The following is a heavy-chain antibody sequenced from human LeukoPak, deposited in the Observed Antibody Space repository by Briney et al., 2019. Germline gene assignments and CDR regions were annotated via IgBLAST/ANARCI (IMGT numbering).Heavy chain of an antibody. J-gene: IGHJ4*02. CDR1: GYSISSGYY. V-gene: IGHV4-38-2*02. Sequence: SSETLSLTCTVSGYSISSGYYWGWIRQPPGKGLEWIGSIYHSGSTYYNPSLKSRVTISVDTSKNQFSLKLSSMTAADTAVYYCARDSPYDSSGYPDYWGQGTLVTVSS. CDR3: ARDSPYDSSGYPDY. CDR2: IYHSGST. D-gene: IGHD3-22*01.